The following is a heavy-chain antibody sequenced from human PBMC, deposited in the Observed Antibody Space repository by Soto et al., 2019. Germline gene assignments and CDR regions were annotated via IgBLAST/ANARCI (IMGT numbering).Heavy chain of an antibody. CDR1: GGTFSSYA. V-gene: IGHV1-69*06. Sequence: GASVKVSCKASGGTFSSYAISWVRQAPGQGLEWMGGIIPIFGTANYAQKFQGRVTITADKSTSTAYMELSSLRSEDTAVYYCAREAVTSREGFPGVVIRPRRYGYGMDVWGQGTTVTVSS. D-gene: IGHD3-3*01. J-gene: IGHJ6*02. CDR3: AREAVTSREGFPGVVIRPRRYGYGMDV. CDR2: IIPIFGTA.